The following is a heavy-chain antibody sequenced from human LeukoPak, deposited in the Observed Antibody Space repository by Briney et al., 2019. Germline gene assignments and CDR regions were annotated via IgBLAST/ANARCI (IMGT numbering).Heavy chain of an antibody. CDR2: IYYSGST. CDR1: GGSISSSSYY. D-gene: IGHD1-1*01. V-gene: IGHV4-39*01. Sequence: SETLSLTCTVSGGSISSSSYYWGWIRQPPGKGLEWIGSIYYSGSTYYNPSLKSRVTISVDTSKNQFSLKVSSVTAADTAVYYCARRTEYTFFYWGQGTLVTVSS. J-gene: IGHJ4*02. CDR3: ARRTEYTFFY.